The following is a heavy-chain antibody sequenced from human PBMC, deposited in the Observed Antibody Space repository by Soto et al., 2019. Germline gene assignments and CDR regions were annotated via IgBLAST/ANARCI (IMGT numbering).Heavy chain of an antibody. CDR2: FYYSGNT. D-gene: IGHD3-3*01. Sequence: SETLSLTCTVSGDSFSSGDSYWGWIRQPPGKGLEWIGSFYYSGNTYYNPSLKSRVTISVDTSQTQLSLKMDSVTAADTAVYFCARQDFWSACYKWAFDFWGQGTLVTVSS. CDR3: ARQDFWSACYKWAFDF. V-gene: IGHV4-39*01. J-gene: IGHJ4*02. CDR1: GDSFSSGDSY.